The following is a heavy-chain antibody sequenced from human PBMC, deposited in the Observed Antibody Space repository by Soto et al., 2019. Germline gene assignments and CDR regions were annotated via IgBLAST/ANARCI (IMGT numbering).Heavy chain of an antibody. CDR3: AKADYGDYWIDY. D-gene: IGHD4-17*01. V-gene: IGHV3-23*01. J-gene: IGHJ4*02. Sequence: GGSLRLSCAASGFTFSSYAMSWVRQAPGKGLEWVSAISGSGGSTYYADSVKGRFTISRDNSKNTLYLQMNSRRAEDTAVYYCAKADYGDYWIDYWGQGTLVTVSS. CDR1: GFTFSSYA. CDR2: ISGSGGST.